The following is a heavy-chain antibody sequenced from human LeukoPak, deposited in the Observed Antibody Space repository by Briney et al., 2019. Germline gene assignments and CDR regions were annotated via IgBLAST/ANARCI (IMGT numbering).Heavy chain of an antibody. J-gene: IGHJ3*02. CDR1: GGSFGNYY. V-gene: IGHV4-59*01. CDR3: ARDFSAAFDI. D-gene: IGHD2/OR15-2a*01. Sequence: SETLSLTCTVSGGSFGNYYWSWIRQPPGKGLEWIGYIYDSGTTNYNPSLKSRVTISVDTSKNQFSLKLSSVTAADTAVYYCARDFSAAFDIWGQGTMVTVSS. CDR2: IYDSGTT.